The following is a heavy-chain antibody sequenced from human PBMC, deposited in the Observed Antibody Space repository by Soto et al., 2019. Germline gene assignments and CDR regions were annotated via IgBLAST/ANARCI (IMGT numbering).Heavy chain of an antibody. V-gene: IGHV1-69*06. CDR1: GGTFSSYA. CDR3: ARDYGDSSSRSAFDS. J-gene: IGHJ6*04. Sequence: SVKVSCKASGGTFSSYAISWVLQAPGQGLEWMGGIIPIFGTANYAQKFQGRVTITADKSTSTAYMELSSLRSEDTAVYYCARDYGDSSSRSAFDSWGKGTTVTVSS. CDR2: IIPIFGTA. D-gene: IGHD6-13*01.